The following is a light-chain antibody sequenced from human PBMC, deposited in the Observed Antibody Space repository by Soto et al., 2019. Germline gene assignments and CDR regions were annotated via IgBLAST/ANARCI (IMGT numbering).Light chain of an antibody. V-gene: IGKV3-20*01. J-gene: IGKJ1*01. CDR2: GAS. Sequence: ETVLTQSPGTLSLSAGEKAILSCRASQSVSNNYLAWYQQKPGQAPRLLIYGASNRATGIPDRFSGSGSGTDFTLTISRLEPEDFAVYYCQQYGRSGTFGQGTKVDIK. CDR3: QQYGRSGT. CDR1: QSVSNNY.